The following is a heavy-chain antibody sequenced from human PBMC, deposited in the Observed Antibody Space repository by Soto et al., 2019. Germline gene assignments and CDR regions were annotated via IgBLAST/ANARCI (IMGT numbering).Heavy chain of an antibody. J-gene: IGHJ4*02. CDR3: ARGRFLEWLAFDY. V-gene: IGHV3-30-3*01. Sequence: PGGSLRLSCAASGSTFSSYAMHWVRQAPGKGLEWVAVISYDGSNKYYADSVKGRFTISRDNSKNTLYLQMNSLRAEDTAVYYCARGRFLEWLAFDYWGQGTLVTVSS. D-gene: IGHD3-3*01. CDR1: GSTFSSYA. CDR2: ISYDGSNK.